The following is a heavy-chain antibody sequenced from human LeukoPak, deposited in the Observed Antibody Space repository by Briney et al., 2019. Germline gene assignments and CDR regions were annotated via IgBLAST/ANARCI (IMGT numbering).Heavy chain of an antibody. CDR2: ISGDNGDT. D-gene: IGHD2-8*02. Sequence: ASVKVSCKASGYTFTSYGINWVRQAPGQGLEWMGRISGDNGDTNYAQKFQGRVTMSTDRSTNTAYMELRSLRSDDTPVFYCARDAPAWSRDYWGQGTLVTVSS. J-gene: IGHJ4*02. CDR3: ARDAPAWSRDY. CDR1: GYTFTSYG. V-gene: IGHV1-18*01.